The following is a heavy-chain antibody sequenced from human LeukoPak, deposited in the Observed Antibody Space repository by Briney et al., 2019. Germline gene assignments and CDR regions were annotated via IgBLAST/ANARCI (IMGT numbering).Heavy chain of an antibody. D-gene: IGHD5-18*01. CDR3: ARSPDGYRYTYFDY. V-gene: IGHV4-59*01. J-gene: IGHJ4*02. Sequence: SVTLSLTCTVSGGSISSYYWSWIRQPPGKGLEWIGYIYYSGSFNYNPSLKSRVTISADTSKKQFYMKLSSVTAADTAVYYCARSPDGYRYTYFDYWGQGTLVTVSS. CDR2: IYYSGSF. CDR1: GGSISSYY.